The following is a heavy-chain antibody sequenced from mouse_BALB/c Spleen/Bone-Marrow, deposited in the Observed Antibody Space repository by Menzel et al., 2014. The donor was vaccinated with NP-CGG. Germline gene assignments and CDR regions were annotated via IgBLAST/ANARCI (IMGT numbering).Heavy chain of an antibody. J-gene: IGHJ3*01. D-gene: IGHD2-3*01. V-gene: IGHV1S81*02. CDR1: GYTFTSYW. Sequence: QVQLQQSGAELVKPGASVKLSCKASGYTFTSYWIHWVKLRPGHGLEWIGEINPSNGRTNYNEKFKNKATLTVDISSSTAYIQLSSLTSEDSAVYYCARYDGPAWFAYWGQGTLVTVS. CDR2: INPSNGRT. CDR3: ARYDGPAWFAY.